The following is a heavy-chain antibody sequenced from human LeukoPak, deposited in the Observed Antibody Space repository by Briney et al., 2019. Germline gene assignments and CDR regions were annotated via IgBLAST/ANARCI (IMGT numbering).Heavy chain of an antibody. D-gene: IGHD5-12*01. CDR3: ARDVYYSGYDYHFDY. CDR2: INPNSGGT. V-gene: IGHV1-2*02. Sequence: ASVKVSCKGSGYTFTGYYMHWVRQAPGQGLEWMGWINPNSGGTNYAQKFQGRVTMTRDTSISTAYMELSRLRSDDTAVYYCARDVYYSGYDYHFDYWGPGTLVTVSS. CDR1: GYTFTGYY. J-gene: IGHJ4*02.